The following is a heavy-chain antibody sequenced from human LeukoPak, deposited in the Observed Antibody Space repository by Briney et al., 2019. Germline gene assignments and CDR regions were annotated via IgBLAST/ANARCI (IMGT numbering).Heavy chain of an antibody. CDR2: TYYRSKWNN. CDR3: ARDGPLAPAGGLFDY. Sequence: SQTLSLTCAISGDSVSSASATWNWIRQSPSRGLEWLGRTYYRSKWNNDYAVSVKSRITINPDTSKNQFSLQLDWVTAEDTAVYYCARDGPLAPAGGLFDYWGQGTLVTVSS. J-gene: IGHJ4*02. V-gene: IGHV6-1*01. D-gene: IGHD6-13*01. CDR1: GDSVSSASAT.